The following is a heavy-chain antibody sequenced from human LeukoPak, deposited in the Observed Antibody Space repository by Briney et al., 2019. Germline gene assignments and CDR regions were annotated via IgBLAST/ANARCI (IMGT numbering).Heavy chain of an antibody. D-gene: IGHD6-13*01. V-gene: IGHV4-39*01. CDR2: IYYSGST. CDR3: ASLAAAAGTGAFDI. Sequence: SETLSLTCTVSGGSISSSSYYWGWMRQPPGKGREWIGSIYYSGSTYYNPSLKSRVTISVDTSKNQFSLKLSSVTAADTAVYYCASLAAAAGTGAFDIWGQGTMVTVSS. J-gene: IGHJ3*02. CDR1: GGSISSSSYY.